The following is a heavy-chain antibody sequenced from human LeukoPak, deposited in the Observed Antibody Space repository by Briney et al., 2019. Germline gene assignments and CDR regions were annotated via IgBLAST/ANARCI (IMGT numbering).Heavy chain of an antibody. CDR1: GYTFTSYG. V-gene: IGHV1-46*01. CDR3: ARDEYYGSGSYGNDYFDY. D-gene: IGHD3-10*01. J-gene: IGHJ4*02. Sequence: ASVKVSCKASGYTFTSYGISWVRQAPGQGLEWMGIINPSGGSTSYAQKFQGRVTMTRDTSTSTVYMELSSLRSEDTAVYYCARDEYYGSGSYGNDYFDYWGQRTLVTVSS. CDR2: INPSGGST.